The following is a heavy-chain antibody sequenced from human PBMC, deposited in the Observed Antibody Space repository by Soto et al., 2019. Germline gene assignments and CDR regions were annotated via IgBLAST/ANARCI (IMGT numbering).Heavy chain of an antibody. Sequence: GGSLRLSCAACGFTFDDCAMHWGRQAPGKGLEWVSGISWNSGSIGYAHSVKGRFTISRDNAKNSLYLQMNSLRAEDTALYYCAKDISSSWYEDEKHDYLGQGTLVTVSS. J-gene: IGHJ4*02. V-gene: IGHV3-9*01. D-gene: IGHD6-13*01. CDR2: ISWNSGSI. CDR3: AKDISSSWYEDEKHDY. CDR1: GFTFDDCA.